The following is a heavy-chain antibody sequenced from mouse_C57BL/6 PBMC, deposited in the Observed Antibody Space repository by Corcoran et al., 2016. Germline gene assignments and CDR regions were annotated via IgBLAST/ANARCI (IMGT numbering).Heavy chain of an antibody. CDR1: GYSFTSYY. D-gene: IGHD2-4*01. CDR3: ARSGDYGGYYAMDY. V-gene: IGHV1-66*01. J-gene: IGHJ4*01. CDR2: IYPGSGNT. Sequence: QVQLQQSGPELVKPGASVKISCKASGYSFTSYYIHWVKQRPGQGLEWIGWIYPGSGNTKYNEEFKGEATLTADTSSSTAYMQLSSLTSEDSAVYYCARSGDYGGYYAMDYWGQGTSVTVSS.